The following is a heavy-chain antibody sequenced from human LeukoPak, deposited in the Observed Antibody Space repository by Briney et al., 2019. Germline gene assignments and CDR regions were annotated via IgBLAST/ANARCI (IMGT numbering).Heavy chain of an antibody. D-gene: IGHD3-10*01. CDR2: IVVGSGNT. J-gene: IGHJ3*02. V-gene: IGHV1-58*01. CDR1: GFTFTSSA. CDR3: AATTMNVAASGAFDI. Sequence: SVKVSCKASGFTFTSSAVQWVRQARGQRLEWIGWIVVGSGNTNYAQKFQERVTITRDMSTSTAYMELSSLRSEDTAVYYCAATTMNVAASGAFDIWAQGTMVTVSS.